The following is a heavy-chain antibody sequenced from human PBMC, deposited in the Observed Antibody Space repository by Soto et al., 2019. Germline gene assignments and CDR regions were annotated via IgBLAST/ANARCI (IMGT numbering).Heavy chain of an antibody. Sequence: QVQLVESGGGVVQPGRSLRLSCAASGFTFSSYAMHWVRQAPGKGLEWVAVISYDGSNKYYADSVKGRFTISRDNSKNTLYLQMNSLRAEDTAVEYCARDKLWEQPGLYYYFGMDVWGPGTTVTVSS. CDR3: ARDKLWEQPGLYYYFGMDV. J-gene: IGHJ6*02. V-gene: IGHV3-30-3*01. D-gene: IGHD1-26*01. CDR2: ISYDGSNK. CDR1: GFTFSSYA.